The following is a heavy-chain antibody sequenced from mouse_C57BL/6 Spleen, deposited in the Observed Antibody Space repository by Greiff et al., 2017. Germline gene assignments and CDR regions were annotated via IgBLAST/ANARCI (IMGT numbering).Heavy chain of an antibody. D-gene: IGHD1-1*01. J-gene: IGHJ1*03. Sequence: VQLQESGPELVKPGASVKISCKASGYAFSSSWMNWVKQRPGKGLEWIGRIYPGDGDTNYNGKFKGKATLTADKSSSTAYMQLSSLTSEDSAVYFCARGGLRAGGYFDVWGTGTTVTVSS. CDR2: IYPGDGDT. V-gene: IGHV1-82*01. CDR1: GYAFSSSW. CDR3: ARGGLRAGGYFDV.